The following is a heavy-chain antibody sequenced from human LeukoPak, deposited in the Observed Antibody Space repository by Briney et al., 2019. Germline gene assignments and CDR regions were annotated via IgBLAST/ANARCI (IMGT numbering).Heavy chain of an antibody. J-gene: IGHJ4*02. CDR3: RGQPVLRSLEAVDY. CDR1: GGSISSYY. D-gene: IGHD3-3*01. Sequence: PSETLSLTCTVSGGSISSYYWSWIRQPAGKGLEWIGRIYTSGSTNYNPSLKSRVTMSVDTSKNQFSLKLSSVTAADTGVYYCRGQPVLRSLEAVDYWGQGTLVTVSS. V-gene: IGHV4-4*07. CDR2: IYTSGST.